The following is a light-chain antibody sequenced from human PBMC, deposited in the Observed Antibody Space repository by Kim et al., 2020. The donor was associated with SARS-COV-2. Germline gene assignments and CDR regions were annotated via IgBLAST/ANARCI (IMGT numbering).Light chain of an antibody. V-gene: IGKV1-33*01. CDR3: QQYDTLPLT. J-gene: IGKJ4*01. Sequence: DIQMTQSPSSLSASVGDRVTITCQASQDISNYLNWYQQKPGKAPKFLIYDASNLETAVPSRFSGSGSGTDFTFTISSLQPEDIATYYCQQYDTLPLTFGRGTKVDIK. CDR2: DAS. CDR1: QDISNY.